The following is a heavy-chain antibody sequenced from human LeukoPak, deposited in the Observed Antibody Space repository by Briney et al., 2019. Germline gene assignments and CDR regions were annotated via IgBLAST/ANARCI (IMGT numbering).Heavy chain of an antibody. CDR3: TRGGIIILGVATVVDY. D-gene: IGHD3/OR15-3a*01. V-gene: IGHV1-8*01. J-gene: IGHJ4*02. CDR1: GYTFTSYD. CDR2: MNPGSGNT. Sequence: ASVKVSCKASGYTFTSYDINWVRQATGQGLEWMGWMNPGSGNTGYAQKFQGRVTMTRNTSISTVYMEVSGLRCEDTAVYYCTRGGIIILGVATVVDYWGQGTLVTVSS.